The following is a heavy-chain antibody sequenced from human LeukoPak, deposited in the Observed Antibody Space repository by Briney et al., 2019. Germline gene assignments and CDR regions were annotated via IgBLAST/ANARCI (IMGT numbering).Heavy chain of an antibody. D-gene: IGHD4/OR15-4a*01. V-gene: IGHV3-7*03. CDR3: ARRAGAYSHPYDY. CDR1: GFTFSNYW. CDR2: IKEDGSEK. Sequence: GGSLRLSCAVSGFTFSNYWMSFVRQAPGKGLEWVANIKEDGSEKYYVDSVKGRFTISRDNAKNSLYLQMNSLRAEDTAVYYCARRAGAYSHPYDYWGQGTLVTVSS. J-gene: IGHJ4*02.